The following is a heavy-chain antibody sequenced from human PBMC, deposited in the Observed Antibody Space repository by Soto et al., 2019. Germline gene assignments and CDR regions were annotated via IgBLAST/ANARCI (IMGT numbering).Heavy chain of an antibody. Sequence: VASVQVSCKASGSTFPSYGISWVRQAHGQGLEWMGWISAYNGNTNYAQKLQGRVTMTTDTSTSTAYMELRSLRSDDTAVYSCASASGSSYWFDPWGQGTLVTVSS. D-gene: IGHD1-26*01. CDR1: GSTFPSYG. J-gene: IGHJ5*02. CDR3: ASASGSSYWFDP. CDR2: ISAYNGNT. V-gene: IGHV1-18*01.